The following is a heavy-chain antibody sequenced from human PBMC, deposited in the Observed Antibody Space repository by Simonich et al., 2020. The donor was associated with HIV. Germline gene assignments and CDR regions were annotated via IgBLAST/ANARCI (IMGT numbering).Heavy chain of an antibody. CDR3: VRHGSWYGGYYFDY. Sequence: EVQLVQSGAEVKKPGESLKTSCKGSGYSFTSYLIGWVRQLSGKGLGWMGILYPGDSDTSYSPSFQGQVTISADKSIITAYLQWSSLKASDTAMYYCVRHGSWYGGYYFDYWGQGTLVTVSS. D-gene: IGHD6-13*01. V-gene: IGHV5-51*01. CDR1: GYSFTSYL. CDR2: LYPGDSDT. J-gene: IGHJ4*02.